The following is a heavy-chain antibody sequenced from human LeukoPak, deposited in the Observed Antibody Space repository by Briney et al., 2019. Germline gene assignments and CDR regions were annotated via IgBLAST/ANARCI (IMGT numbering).Heavy chain of an antibody. CDR1: GGSISSGGYA. Sequence: SQTLSLTCTVSGGSISSGGYAWSWIRQPPGQGLEWIGEINHSGSTNYNPPLKSRVTISVDTSKNQFSLKLSSVTAADTAVYYCARGATYYDFWSGYSNWFDPWGQGTLVTVSS. CDR2: INHSGST. J-gene: IGHJ5*02. CDR3: ARGATYYDFWSGYSNWFDP. D-gene: IGHD3-3*01. V-gene: IGHV4-30-2*01.